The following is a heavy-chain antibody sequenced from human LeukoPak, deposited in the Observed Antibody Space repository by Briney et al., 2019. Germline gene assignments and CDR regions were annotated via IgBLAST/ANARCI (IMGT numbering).Heavy chain of an antibody. CDR1: GFTVSSNY. CDR2: IYSGGST. J-gene: IGHJ4*02. CDR3: ARDGSIYCSGSSCYDY. D-gene: IGHD2-15*01. V-gene: IGHV3-66*01. Sequence: GGSLRLSCAASGFTVSSNYMSWVRQAPGKGLEWVSVIYSGGSTYYADSVKGRFTISRDNSKNTLYLQMNSLRAEDTAVYYCARDGSIYCSGSSCYDYWGQGTLVTVSS.